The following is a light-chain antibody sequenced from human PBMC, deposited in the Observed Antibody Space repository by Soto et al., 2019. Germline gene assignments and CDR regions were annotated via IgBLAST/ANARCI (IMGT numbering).Light chain of an antibody. CDR3: PKYVDSPRT. CDR2: GVS. J-gene: IGKJ1*01. Sequence: EIVLTQSPGTLALSLGDGATLSCRASQTVNRNYLAWYHQKPGQPTRLLIYGVSNRATGVPDRFSGGGPGTGLTLTIVRLEPDDSGMDNCPKYVDSPRTFGQGTMVEVK. V-gene: IGKV3-20*01. CDR1: QTVNRNY.